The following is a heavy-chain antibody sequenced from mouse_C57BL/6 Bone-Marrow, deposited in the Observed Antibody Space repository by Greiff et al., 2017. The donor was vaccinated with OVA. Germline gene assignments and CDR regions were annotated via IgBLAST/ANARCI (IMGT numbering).Heavy chain of an antibody. V-gene: IGHV1-9*01. D-gene: IGHD2-3*01. J-gene: IGHJ3*01. CDR1: GYTFTGYW. CDR3: ARRGLYDGYYVRVWFAY. CDR2: ILPGSGST. Sequence: QVQLQQSGAELMKPGASVKLSCKAPGYTFTGYWIEWVKQRPGHGLEWIGGILPGSGSTNYNEKFKGKATLPADTSSNTAYMQLSSLPTEDSAIYYCARRGLYDGYYVRVWFAYWGQGTLVTVSA.